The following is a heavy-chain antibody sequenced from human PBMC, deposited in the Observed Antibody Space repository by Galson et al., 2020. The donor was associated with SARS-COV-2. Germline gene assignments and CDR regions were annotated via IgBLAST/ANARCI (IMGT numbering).Heavy chain of an antibody. CDR1: GYTFTGYY. Sequence: ASVKVSCMASGYTFTGYYMHWVRQAPGPGLEWLGRINPNSGDADYAQNLQGRVTMTRDTSISTAYMELGRLRSDDTAVYYCALLAATEAFDYWGQGTLVAVSS. CDR2: INPNSGDA. D-gene: IGHD2-15*01. CDR3: ALLAATEAFDY. J-gene: IGHJ4*02. V-gene: IGHV1-2*06.